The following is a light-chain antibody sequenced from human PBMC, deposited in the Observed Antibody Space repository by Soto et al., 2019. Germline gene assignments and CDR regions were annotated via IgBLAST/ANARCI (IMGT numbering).Light chain of an antibody. CDR1: QCISSY. CDR3: QQYYSYPLG. J-gene: IGKJ4*01. V-gene: IGKV1-8*01. CDR2: AAS. Sequence: AIRMTQSPSSLSASTGDRVTITCRASQCISSYLAWYQQKPGKAPKLLIYAASTLQSGVPSRFSGSGSGTDFTLTISCLQSEDFATYYCQQYYSYPLGFGGGTKVDIK.